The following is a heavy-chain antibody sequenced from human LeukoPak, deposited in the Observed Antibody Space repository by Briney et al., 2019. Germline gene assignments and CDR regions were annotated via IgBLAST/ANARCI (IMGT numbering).Heavy chain of an antibody. J-gene: IGHJ4*02. V-gene: IGHV4-34*01. CDR3: ARGQWLVPTGDY. D-gene: IGHD6-19*01. CDR1: GGSFSGYY. Sequence: SEILSLTCAVYGGSFSGYYWSWIRQPPGKGLEWIGEINHSGSTNYNPSLKSRVTISVDTSKNQFSLKLSSVTAADTAVYYCARGQWLVPTGDYWGQGTLVTVSS. CDR2: INHSGST.